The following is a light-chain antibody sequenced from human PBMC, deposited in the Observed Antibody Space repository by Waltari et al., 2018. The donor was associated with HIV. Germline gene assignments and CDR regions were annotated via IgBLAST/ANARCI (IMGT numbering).Light chain of an antibody. Sequence: TQSPSSLSASVGDRVTITCRASQSISIYLNWYQQKPGTAPKLLMSAASSLQIGVPSRFSGNGSGTDFTLTISSLQPEDFATYYCQQSYGSPFTFCPGSKLHIK. CDR3: QQSYGSPFT. V-gene: IGKV1-39*01. CDR1: QSISIY. CDR2: AAS. J-gene: IGKJ3*01.